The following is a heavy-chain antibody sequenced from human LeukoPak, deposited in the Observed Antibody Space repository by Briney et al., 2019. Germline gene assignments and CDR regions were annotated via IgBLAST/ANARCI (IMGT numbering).Heavy chain of an antibody. J-gene: IGHJ6*03. CDR1: GFTFSSHS. V-gene: IGHV3-21*01. D-gene: IGHD1-26*01. CDR3: ARDPYSGGYGDYYYYYMDV. CDR2: ISSRSSFI. Sequence: GGSLRLSCAASGFTFSSHSMNWIRQAPGKGLEWVSSISSRSSFIYYADSVKGRFTISRDNAKNSLYLQMNSLRAEDTAVYYCARDPYSGGYGDYYYYYMDVWGKGTTVTISS.